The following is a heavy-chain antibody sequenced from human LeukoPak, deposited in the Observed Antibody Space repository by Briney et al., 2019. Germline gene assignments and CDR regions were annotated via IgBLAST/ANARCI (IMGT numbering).Heavy chain of an antibody. CDR3: AAVAARDGGN. D-gene: IGHD5-24*01. V-gene: IGHV1-69*04. Sequence: GASVKVSCKASGGSVSNYVFNWVRQAPGQGFEWMGRFIPTFGIPHSAQKFQGRVTITADKSTTTVYMELSSLRSEDTAVYYCAAVAARDGGNWGQGTLVTVSS. J-gene: IGHJ4*02. CDR2: FIPTFGIP. CDR1: GGSVSNYV.